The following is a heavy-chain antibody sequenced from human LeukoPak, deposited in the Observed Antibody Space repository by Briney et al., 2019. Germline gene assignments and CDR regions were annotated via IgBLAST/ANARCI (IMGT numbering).Heavy chain of an antibody. CDR2: IYPGDSDT. Sequence: GESLKISCKGSGYSFTSYWIGWVRQMPGKGLEWMGIIYPGDSDTRYSSSFQGQVTISADKSISTAYLQWSSLKASDTAMYYCARYKYPDYGDHPGFDYWGQGTLVTVSS. V-gene: IGHV5-51*01. CDR1: GYSFTSYW. J-gene: IGHJ4*02. CDR3: ARYKYPDYGDHPGFDY. D-gene: IGHD4-17*01.